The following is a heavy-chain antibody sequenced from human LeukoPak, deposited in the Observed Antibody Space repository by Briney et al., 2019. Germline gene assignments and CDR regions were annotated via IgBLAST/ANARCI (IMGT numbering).Heavy chain of an antibody. V-gene: IGHV3-21*01. CDR3: ARDEGGEYYYGSGSYNY. D-gene: IGHD3-10*01. Sequence: GSLRLSCAASGFTFSSYSMNWVRQAPGKGLEWVSSISSSSSYIYYADSVKDRFTISRDNAKNSLYLQMNSLRAEDTAVYYCARDEGGEYYYGSGSYNYWGQGTLVTVSS. J-gene: IGHJ4*02. CDR2: ISSSSSYI. CDR1: GFTFSSYS.